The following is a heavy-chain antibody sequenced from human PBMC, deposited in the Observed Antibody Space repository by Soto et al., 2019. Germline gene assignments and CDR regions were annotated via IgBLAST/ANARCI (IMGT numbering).Heavy chain of an antibody. J-gene: IGHJ6*03. D-gene: IGHD4-4*01. CDR3: ARDWWPTVMSGYYYMDV. CDR2: IWYDGSNK. CDR1: GFTFSSYG. Sequence: HPGGSLRLSCAASGFTFSSYGMHWVRQAPGKGLEWVAVIWYDGSNKYYADSVKGRFTISRDNSKNTLYLQMNSLRAEDTAVYYCARDWWPTVMSGYYYMDVWGKGTTVTVSS. V-gene: IGHV3-33*01.